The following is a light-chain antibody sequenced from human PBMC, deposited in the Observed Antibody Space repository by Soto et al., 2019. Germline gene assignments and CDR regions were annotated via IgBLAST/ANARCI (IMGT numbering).Light chain of an antibody. V-gene: IGKV1-5*03. CDR2: KAS. J-gene: IGKJ1*01. CDR3: QHYNSYSEA. CDR1: QTISSW. Sequence: DIQMTKSPSTLSGSVGDRVTITCRASQTISSWLAWYQQKPGKAPKLLIYKASTLKSGVPSRFSGSGSGTEFTLTFSSLQPDDFATYYSQHYNSYSEAFGQGTKVDIK.